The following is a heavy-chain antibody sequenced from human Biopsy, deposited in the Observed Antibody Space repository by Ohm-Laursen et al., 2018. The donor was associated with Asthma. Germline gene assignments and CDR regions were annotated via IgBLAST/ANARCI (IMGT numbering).Heavy chain of an antibody. D-gene: IGHD6-13*01. Sequence: SLRLSCSASGFTFSDYSMTWIRQAPGKGLEWISYISSSGSSILYADSVKGRFTISRDNAKNSLHLQMNSLRGADTALYYCVKDIRLQLWGFDSWGQGTLVTVSS. J-gene: IGHJ4*02. CDR1: GFTFSDYS. CDR2: ISSSGSSI. V-gene: IGHV3-11*01. CDR3: VKDIRLQLWGFDS.